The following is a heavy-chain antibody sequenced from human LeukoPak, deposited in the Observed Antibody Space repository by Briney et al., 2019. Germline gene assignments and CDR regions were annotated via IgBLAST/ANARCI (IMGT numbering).Heavy chain of an antibody. CDR3: ARAGYYGSGSYPYYYYGMDV. V-gene: IGHV4-61*05. CDR2: LYYSGGT. Sequence: SETLSLTCTVSGGSISSSSYYWGWIRQPPGKGLEWIGYLYYSGGTNYNPSLKSRVTISVDTSKDQFSLKLSSVTAADTAVYYCARAGYYGSGSYPYYYYGMDVWGQGTTVTVSS. CDR1: GGSISSSSYY. D-gene: IGHD3-10*01. J-gene: IGHJ6*02.